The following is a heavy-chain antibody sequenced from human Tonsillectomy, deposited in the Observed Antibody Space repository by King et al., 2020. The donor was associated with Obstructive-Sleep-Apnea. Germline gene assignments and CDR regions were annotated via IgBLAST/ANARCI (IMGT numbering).Heavy chain of an antibody. CDR3: AREVLLRWLDP. CDR1: GYTFTTYY. J-gene: IGHJ5*02. D-gene: IGHD2-21*01. V-gene: IGHV1-46*01. CDR2: IYPSDGST. Sequence: QLVQSGAEVKKPGASVKVSCRASGYTFTTYYIHWVRQAPGQGLEWMGIIYPSDGSTIYAQNFQGRVTMTRDTSTSTVYMELSSLRSEDTAVYYCAREVLLRWLDPWGQGTPVTVSS.